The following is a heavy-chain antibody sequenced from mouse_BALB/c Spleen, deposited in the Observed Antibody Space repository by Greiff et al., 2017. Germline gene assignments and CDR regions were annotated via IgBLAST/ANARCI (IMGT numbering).Heavy chain of an antibody. CDR1: GFTFSSYA. J-gene: IGHJ2*01. Sequence: DVMLVESGGGLVKPGGSLKLSCAASGFTFSSYAMSWVRQTPEKRLEWVATISSGGSYTYYPDSVKGRFTISRDNAKNTLYLQMSSLRSEDTAMYYCARQDFRVFDYWGQGTTLTVSS. CDR3: ARQDFRVFDY. V-gene: IGHV5-9-3*01. D-gene: IGHD3-3*01. CDR2: ISSGGSYT.